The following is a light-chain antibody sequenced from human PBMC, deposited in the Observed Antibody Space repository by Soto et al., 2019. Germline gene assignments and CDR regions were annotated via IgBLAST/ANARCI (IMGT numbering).Light chain of an antibody. V-gene: IGLV2-14*01. CDR1: SSDVGDYNY. Sequence: QSALTQPASVSGSLGQSITISCTGTSSDVGDYNYVSWYQQHPGKAPKLMIYDVSNRPSGVSNRFSGSKSGNTASLTISGLQAEDEADYYCISYTGRSTFYVFGTGTKLTVL. J-gene: IGLJ1*01. CDR2: DVS. CDR3: ISYTGRSTFYV.